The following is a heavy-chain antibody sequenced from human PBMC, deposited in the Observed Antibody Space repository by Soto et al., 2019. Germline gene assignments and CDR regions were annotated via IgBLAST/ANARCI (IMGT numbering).Heavy chain of an antibody. CDR1: GASISGFY. Sequence: SETLSLTCTVSGASISGFYWSWIRKSAGKGLEWIGRIYATGTTDYNPSLKSRVMMSVDTSKKQFSLKLRSDDTAIYYCARSSGGNFGIIIEGSNWFDPWGQGTLVTVSS. J-gene: IGHJ5*02. CDR3: ARSSGGNFGIIIEGSNWFDP. V-gene: IGHV4-4*07. CDR2: IYATGTT. D-gene: IGHD3-3*01.